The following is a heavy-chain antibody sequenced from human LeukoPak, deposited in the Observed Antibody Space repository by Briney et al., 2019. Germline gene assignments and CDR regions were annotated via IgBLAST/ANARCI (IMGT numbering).Heavy chain of an antibody. J-gene: IGHJ6*02. CDR3: ATGVVPAAMDEYYYYYGMDV. D-gene: IGHD2-2*01. V-gene: IGHV4-4*07. Sequence: SETLSLTCTVSGASISSYYWSWIRQPAGKGLEWIGRIYTSGSTNYNPSLKSRVTMSVDTSKNQFSLKLSSVTAADTAVYYCATGVVPAAMDEYYYYYGMDVWGQGTTVTVSS. CDR2: IYTSGST. CDR1: GASISSYY.